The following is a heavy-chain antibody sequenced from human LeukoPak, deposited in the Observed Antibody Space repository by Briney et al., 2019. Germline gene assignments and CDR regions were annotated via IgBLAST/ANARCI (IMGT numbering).Heavy chain of an antibody. CDR1: GYRFTNYW. D-gene: IGHD2-15*01. J-gene: IGHJ4*02. CDR2: IYPGDSDI. CDR3: ARSESCSGGACYYFDY. Sequence: GESLKISCQGSGYRFTNYWIGWVRQMPGKGLEWMGIIYPGDSDIRYSPSFQGQVTISADKSISTAYLQWSSLKASDTAMYYCARSESCSGGACYYFDYWGQGTLVTVSS. V-gene: IGHV5-51*01.